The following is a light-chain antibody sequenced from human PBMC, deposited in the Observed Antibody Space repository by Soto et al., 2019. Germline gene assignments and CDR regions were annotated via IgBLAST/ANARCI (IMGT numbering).Light chain of an antibody. J-gene: IGKJ4*01. V-gene: IGKV3-20*01. Sequence: EIVLTQSPGTLSLSPGERATLSCRARQSVGSSYLAWYQQKPGQAPRLLIYGTSSRATGIPDRFSGSGSGTDFTLTISRREPEDFAVYYCQQYGSSPPLTFGGGTKVEIK. CDR2: GTS. CDR3: QQYGSSPPLT. CDR1: QSVGSSY.